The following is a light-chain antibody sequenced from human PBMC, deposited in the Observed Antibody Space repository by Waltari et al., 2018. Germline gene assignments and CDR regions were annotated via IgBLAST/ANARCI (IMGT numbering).Light chain of an antibody. Sequence: QSVLTQPPSASGTPGQRVTMSCSGSSSNLGSNYVYWYQQLPGTAPKLLIHRNDQRPSGVPDRFSGSKSGTSASLAISGLRSEDEADYYCAAWDDSLSGLVVFGGGTKVTVL. V-gene: IGLV1-47*01. CDR2: RND. CDR3: AAWDDSLSGLVV. J-gene: IGLJ2*01. CDR1: SSNLGSNY.